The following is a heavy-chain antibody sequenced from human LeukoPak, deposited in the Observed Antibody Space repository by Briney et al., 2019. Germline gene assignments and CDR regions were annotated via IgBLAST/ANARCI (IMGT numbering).Heavy chain of an antibody. CDR2: INGSGGST. D-gene: IGHD3-9*01. J-gene: IGHJ6*03. CDR3: AKCILTGYYKGYMDV. Sequence: GGSLRLSCAASGFTFSSHGMSWVRQAPGKGLEWVSAINGSGGSTYYADSVKGRFTISRDNSKNTLYLQMNSLRAEDTAVYYCAKCILTGYYKGYMDVWGKGTTVTISS. CDR1: GFTFSSHG. V-gene: IGHV3-23*01.